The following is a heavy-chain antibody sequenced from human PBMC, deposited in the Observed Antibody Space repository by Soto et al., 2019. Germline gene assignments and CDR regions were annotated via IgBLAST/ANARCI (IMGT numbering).Heavy chain of an antibody. CDR2: INAGNGNT. CDR1: GYTFTSYA. Sequence: QVQLVQSGAEVKKPGASVKVSCKASGYTFTSYAMHWVRQAPGQRLEWMGWINAGNGNTKYSQKFQGRVTITRDTSASTAYMELSSLRSEDTAVYYCARDRKYQLTDRFDPWGQGTLVTVSS. D-gene: IGHD2-2*01. V-gene: IGHV1-3*01. CDR3: ARDRKYQLTDRFDP. J-gene: IGHJ5*02.